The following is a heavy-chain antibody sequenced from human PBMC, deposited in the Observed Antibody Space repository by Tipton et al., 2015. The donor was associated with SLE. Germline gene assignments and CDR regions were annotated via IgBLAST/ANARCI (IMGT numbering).Heavy chain of an antibody. J-gene: IGHJ3*02. CDR3: ARDRWLDAFDI. V-gene: IGHV4-39*07. CDR1: GGSISGSSYY. Sequence: TLSLTCTVSGGSISGSSYYWGWIRQPPGKGLEWIGSIYYSGSTYYNPSLKSRVTISVDTSKNQFSLKLSSVTAADTAVYYCARDRWLDAFDIWGQGTMVTVSS. CDR2: IYYSGST. D-gene: IGHD5-12*01.